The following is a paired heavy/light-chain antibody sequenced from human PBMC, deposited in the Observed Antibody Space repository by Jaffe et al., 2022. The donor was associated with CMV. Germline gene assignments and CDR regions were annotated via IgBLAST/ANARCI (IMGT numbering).Heavy chain of an antibody. CDR3: ARGGDFYASGSYYLNWFGP. J-gene: IGHJ5*02. CDR2: INAGKGNT. V-gene: IGHV1-3*01. D-gene: IGHD3-10*01. Sequence: VQLVQSGAEVKKPGASLKVSCKGSGYSFTSYALHWVRQAPGQRFEWMGWINAGKGNTKYSQKFQDRVTITRDISATTAYMELSSLRSEDTAVYYCARGGDFYASGSYYLNWFGPWGQGTLVIVSS. CDR1: GYSFTSYA.
Light chain of an antibody. CDR3: QQYDNLPPT. J-gene: IGKJ3*01. V-gene: IGKV1-33*01. CDR2: DAS. Sequence: DIQMTQFPSSLSASVGDRVTITCQASQDINNYLNWYQQKPGKAPELLIYDASKLQTGVPSRFSGSGSGTDFTFTISSLQPEDIAIYYCQQYDNLPPTFGPGTKVDIK. CDR1: QDINNY.